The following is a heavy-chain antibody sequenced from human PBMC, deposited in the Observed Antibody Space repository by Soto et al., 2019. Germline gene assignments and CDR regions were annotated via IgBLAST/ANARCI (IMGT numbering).Heavy chain of an antibody. J-gene: IGHJ2*01. CDR3: ARAVYYYGSGSPWYFDL. Sequence: SQXLSLTCAISGDSVSSNSAAWNWIRQSQWRGIEWLGRTYYRSKWYNDYAVSVKSRITINPDTSKNQFSLQLNSVTPEDTAVYYCARAVYYYGSGSPWYFDLWGRGTLVTVSS. CDR1: GDSVSSNSAA. V-gene: IGHV6-1*01. CDR2: TYYRSKWYN. D-gene: IGHD3-10*01.